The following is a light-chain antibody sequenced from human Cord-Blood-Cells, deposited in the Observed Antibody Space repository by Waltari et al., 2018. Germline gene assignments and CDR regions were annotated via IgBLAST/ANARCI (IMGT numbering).Light chain of an antibody. CDR3: QQSYSTPPGT. J-gene: IGKJ4*01. V-gene: IGKV1-39*01. CDR1: QSISSY. Sequence: DIQITQSPSSLSASVGDRVTITCRASQSISSYLNWYQQKPGKAPKLLIYAASSLQSGVPSRFSGSGSGTDFTLTISSLQPEDFATYYCQQSYSTPPGTFGGGTKVEIK. CDR2: AAS.